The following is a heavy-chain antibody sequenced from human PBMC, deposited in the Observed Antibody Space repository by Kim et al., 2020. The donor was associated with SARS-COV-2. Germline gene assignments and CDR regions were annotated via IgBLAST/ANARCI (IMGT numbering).Heavy chain of an antibody. CDR2: ISSKAYGGTT. CDR3: TRGGRPIL. Sequence: GGSLRLSCTASGFTFDDSVMSWFRQAPGKGLEWVGYISSKAYGGTTQYAASVKGRFTISRDDSKSIAYLQMHSLKTEDTAVYYCTRGGRPILWGQGTLVT. J-gene: IGHJ4*02. V-gene: IGHV3-49*03. D-gene: IGHD3-3*01. CDR1: GFTFDDSV.